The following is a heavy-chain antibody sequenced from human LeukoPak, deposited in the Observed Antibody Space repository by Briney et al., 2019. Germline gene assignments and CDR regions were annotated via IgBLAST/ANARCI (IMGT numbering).Heavy chain of an antibody. D-gene: IGHD3-22*01. CDR1: GYTFTSYD. V-gene: IGHV1-2*02. CDR3: ARDFHNPSYYYDGSGYFGPPID. J-gene: IGHJ4*02. Sequence: ASVKVSCKASGYTFTSYDIHWVRQAPGQGFEWMGWINPNSGGTNYAQKFHGRVTMTRDTSVSTAYMELSRLRSDDTAVYYCARDFHNPSYYYDGSGYFGPPIDWGQGTLVTVS. CDR2: INPNSGGT.